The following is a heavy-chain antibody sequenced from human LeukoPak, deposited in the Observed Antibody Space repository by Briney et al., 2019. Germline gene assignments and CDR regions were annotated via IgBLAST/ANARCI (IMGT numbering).Heavy chain of an antibody. CDR1: GFTFSIYW. J-gene: IGHJ4*02. CDR3: ARDGVDIAMGTADY. D-gene: IGHD5-18*01. CDR2: INQDGSEK. V-gene: IGHV3-7*01. Sequence: GGSLRLSCAASGFTFSIYWMTWVRQAPGKGLEWVANINQDGSEKYYVDSVKGRFTISRDSAKNSLFLQMSNLRAEDTAVYYCARDGVDIAMGTADYWGQGTLVTVSS.